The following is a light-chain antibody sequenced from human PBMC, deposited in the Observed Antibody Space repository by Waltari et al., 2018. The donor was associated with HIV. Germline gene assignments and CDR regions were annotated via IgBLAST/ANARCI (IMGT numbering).Light chain of an antibody. V-gene: IGLV3-27*01. CDR2: RDS. CDR3: YFAADNKAI. CDR1: ALAKKY. J-gene: IGLJ2*01. Sequence: SYDLTQPSSVSVSPGQTARITCSGRALAKKYARWFQQKPGQAPVLVIYRDSERPSGIPERFSGSSSVTTVTLSISGAQVEDEGDYFCYFAADNKAIFGGGTKLTVL.